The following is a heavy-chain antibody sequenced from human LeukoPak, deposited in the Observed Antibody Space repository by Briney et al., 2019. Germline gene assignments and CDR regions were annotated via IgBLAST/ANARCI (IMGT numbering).Heavy chain of an antibody. CDR2: IYYSGST. Sequence: SETLSLTYAVYGGSFSGYYWSWIRQHPGKGLEWIGYIYYSGSTYYNPSLKSRVTISVDTSKNQFSLKLSSVTAADTAVYYCARAWVVVGPAAFDIWGQGTMVTVSS. CDR1: GGSFSGYY. V-gene: IGHV4-31*11. J-gene: IGHJ3*02. D-gene: IGHD3-22*01. CDR3: ARAWVVVGPAAFDI.